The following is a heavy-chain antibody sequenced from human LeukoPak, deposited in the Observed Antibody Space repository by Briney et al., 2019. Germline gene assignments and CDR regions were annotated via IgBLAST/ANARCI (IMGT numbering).Heavy chain of an antibody. CDR3: AGDAGWEILHAFDI. J-gene: IGHJ3*02. CDR2: TYYRSKWHS. CDR1: GDSVSSNSAS. V-gene: IGHV6-1*01. D-gene: IGHD1-26*01. Sequence: SQTLSLTCATSGDSVSSNSASWNWIRQSPSRGLEWLGRTYYRSKWHSEYAGSVRGRITINADTSKNQFSLQLYSVTPDDTAVYYCAGDAGWEILHAFDIWGQGTMVTVSS.